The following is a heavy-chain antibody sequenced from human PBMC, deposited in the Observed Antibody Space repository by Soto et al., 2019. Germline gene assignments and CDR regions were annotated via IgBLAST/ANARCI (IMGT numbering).Heavy chain of an antibody. V-gene: IGHV3-48*02. CDR1: GFTFSSYS. CDR3: ARESSSYNWFDP. J-gene: IGHJ5*02. Sequence: EVPLVESGGGLVQPGGSLRLSCAASGFTFSSYSMNWVRQAPGKGLEWVSYISSTSSTIYFADSVKGRFTISRDNAKNSLYLQMNRLRDEDTAVYYCARESSSYNWFDPWGQGTLVTVSS. CDR2: ISSTSSTI. D-gene: IGHD6-13*01.